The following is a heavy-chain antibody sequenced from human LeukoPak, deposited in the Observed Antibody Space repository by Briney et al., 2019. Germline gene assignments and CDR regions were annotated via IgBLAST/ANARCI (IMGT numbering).Heavy chain of an antibody. CDR1: GFTFSSYA. CDR3: AKDPRVGSRVATPCH. D-gene: IGHD5-24*01. V-gene: IGHV3-23*01. Sequence: GGSLRLSCAASGFTFSSYAMSWVRQALGKRLEWVSAISGSGGSTYYADSVKGRFTISRDNSKSTLFLQMNSLRAEDTAVYYCAKDPRVGSRVATPCHWGQGTLVTVSS. CDR2: ISGSGGST. J-gene: IGHJ4*02.